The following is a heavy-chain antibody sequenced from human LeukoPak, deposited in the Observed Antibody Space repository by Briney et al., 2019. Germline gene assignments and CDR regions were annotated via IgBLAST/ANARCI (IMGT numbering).Heavy chain of an antibody. J-gene: IGHJ5*02. D-gene: IGHD4-17*01. Sequence: SHTLSLTCAISGDSVSNNSAAWNWIRQSPSRGLEWLERTYYRSKWFNDFELSVKSRITINPDTSKNQFSLQLNSVTPEDTAVYYCAKNYGDSNWFDPWGQGTLVTVSS. CDR1: GDSVSNNSAA. V-gene: IGHV6-1*01. CDR2: TYYRSKWFN. CDR3: AKNYGDSNWFDP.